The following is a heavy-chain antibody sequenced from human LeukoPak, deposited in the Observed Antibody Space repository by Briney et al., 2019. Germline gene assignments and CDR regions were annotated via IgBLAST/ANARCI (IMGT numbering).Heavy chain of an antibody. D-gene: IGHD5-12*01. CDR2: INPSGGST. Sequence: ASVKVSCKASGYTFTSYYMHWVRQAPGQGLEWMGIINPSGGSTSCAQKFQGRVTMTRDTSTSTVYMEVSSLRSEDTAVYYCASTNGYDYHFDYWGQGTLVTVSS. V-gene: IGHV1-46*01. CDR3: ASTNGYDYHFDY. J-gene: IGHJ4*02. CDR1: GYTFTSYY.